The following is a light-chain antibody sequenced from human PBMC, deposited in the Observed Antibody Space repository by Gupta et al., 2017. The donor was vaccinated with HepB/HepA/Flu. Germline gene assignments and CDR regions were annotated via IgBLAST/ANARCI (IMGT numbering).Light chain of an antibody. CDR1: TSDIGGYTY. CDR2: SVS. J-gene: IGLJ1*01. CDR3: TSYTGSITYV. Sequence: QSPLTQPASVASSPGLTITLPCSVPTSDIGGYTYVSWYQQHPGKAPQIIMYSVSVRPSGVSNRFSGSKSGNTASLTISGLQAEDEANYYCTSYTGSITYVFGTGTRVTVL. V-gene: IGLV2-14*03.